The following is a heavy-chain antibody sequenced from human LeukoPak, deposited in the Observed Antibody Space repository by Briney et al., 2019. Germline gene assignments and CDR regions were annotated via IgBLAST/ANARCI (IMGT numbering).Heavy chain of an antibody. Sequence: GGSLRLSCAASGFTFNNYAMTWVRQAPGKGPEWVSVISGTGGTTYYADSVKGRFTISRDNSKKTLFLQMNSLRAEDTAVYYCAKDRSCTGSSCNVGSWGQGTMVTVSS. D-gene: IGHD2-2*01. CDR2: ISGTGGTT. J-gene: IGHJ3*01. CDR1: GFTFNNYA. CDR3: AKDRSCTGSSCNVGS. V-gene: IGHV3-23*01.